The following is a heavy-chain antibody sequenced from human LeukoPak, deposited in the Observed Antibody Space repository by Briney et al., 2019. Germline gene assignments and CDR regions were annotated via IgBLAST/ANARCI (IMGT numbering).Heavy chain of an antibody. V-gene: IGHV5-51*01. J-gene: IGHJ3*01. Sequence: GESLKISCKGSGYSFTSYWIGWVRQMPGKGLEWMGIIYPGASDTRYSPSFQGQVTISADKSISTAYLQWSSLKASDTAMYYCATLYRGSGSYFAPPAWGQGTMVTVSS. CDR1: GYSFTSYW. CDR2: IYPGASDT. CDR3: ATLYRGSGSYFAPPA. D-gene: IGHD3-10*01.